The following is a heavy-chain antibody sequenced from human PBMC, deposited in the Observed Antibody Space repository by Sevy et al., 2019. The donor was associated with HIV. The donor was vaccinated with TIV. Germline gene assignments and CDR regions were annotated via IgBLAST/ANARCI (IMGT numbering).Heavy chain of an antibody. CDR3: SSEGPNKWDSCHYGIDV. CDR1: GFTFSVYS. D-gene: IGHD1-26*01. CDR2: IRSSSGRI. J-gene: IGHJ6*02. Sequence: GGSLRLSCAASGFTFSVYSMNWVRQAPGKGLEWVSYIRSSSGRIFYADSVKGRFTISRDNAENALYLQMNSLRDEDTAVYYYSSEGPNKWDSCHYGIDVWGQGTTVTVSS. V-gene: IGHV3-48*02.